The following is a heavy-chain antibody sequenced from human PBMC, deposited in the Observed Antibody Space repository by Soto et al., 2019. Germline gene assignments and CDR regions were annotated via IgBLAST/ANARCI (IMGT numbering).Heavy chain of an antibody. D-gene: IGHD2-2*01. CDR3: ARASIDY. CDR2: ISPEGSEK. J-gene: IGHJ4*02. CDR1: GFIFCDYW. Sequence: EVQLVESGGGLVQPGGSLRLSCAASGFIFCDYWMTWVRQAPGKGLEWVATISPEGSEKYYVDSLKGRFTLSRDNAKNSLYLQMISLRAEDTALYYCARASIDYWGRGTLITVSS. V-gene: IGHV3-7*03.